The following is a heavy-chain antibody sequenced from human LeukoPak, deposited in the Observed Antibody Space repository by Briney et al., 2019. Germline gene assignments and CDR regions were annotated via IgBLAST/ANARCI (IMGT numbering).Heavy chain of an antibody. V-gene: IGHV4-39*01. CDR3: ARRGHIVGATTWVFDY. J-gene: IGHJ4*02. CDR1: GGSIRSSYYY. D-gene: IGHD1-26*01. CDR2: IYYSGST. Sequence: SETLSLTCTVSGGSIRSSYYYWGWIRQPPGKGLEWIGSIYYSGSTYYNPSLKSRVTISVDTSKNQFSLKLSSVTAADTAVYYCARRGHIVGATTWVFDYWGQGTLVTVSS.